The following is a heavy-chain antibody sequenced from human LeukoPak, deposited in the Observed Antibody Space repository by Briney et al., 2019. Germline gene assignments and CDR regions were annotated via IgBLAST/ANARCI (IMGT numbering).Heavy chain of an antibody. CDR3: ATVARPIVGATTDDY. J-gene: IGHJ4*02. CDR2: IYYSGST. Sequence: SQTLSLTCAVYGGSYSGYYWGWIRQPPGKGLEWIGSIYYSGSTYYNPSLKSRVTISVDTSKNQFSLKLSSVTAADTAVYYCATVARPIVGATTDDYWGQGTLVTVSS. D-gene: IGHD1-26*01. CDR1: GGSYSGYY. V-gene: IGHV4-34*01.